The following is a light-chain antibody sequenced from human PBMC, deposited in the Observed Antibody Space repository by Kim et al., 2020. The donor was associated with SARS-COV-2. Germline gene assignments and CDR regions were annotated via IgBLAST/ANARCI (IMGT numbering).Light chain of an antibody. V-gene: IGKV1-5*01. CDR1: QIIDTW. CDR3: QQYDSFPWT. J-gene: IGKJ1*01. Sequence: AFVGDRVTITCRASQIIDTWLAWYQQKPGKAPKILIFDASNLKSGVPSRFGGSGSGTTFLLTVSNLQPDDLGTYYCQQYDSFPWTFGQGTKVDIK. CDR2: DAS.